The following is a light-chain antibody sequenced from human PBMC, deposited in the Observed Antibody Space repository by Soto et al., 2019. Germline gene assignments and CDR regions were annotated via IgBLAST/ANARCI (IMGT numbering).Light chain of an antibody. Sequence: DIPMTQSPSTLSASAGDRVTITCRASQSISSWLAWYQQKPGKAPNLLIYDASSLESGVPSRFSGSGSGTEFTLTISSLQPDDFATYYCQQYNSYSPTYSFGQGTKLEIK. CDR3: QQYNSYSPTYS. V-gene: IGKV1-5*01. CDR1: QSISSW. CDR2: DAS. J-gene: IGKJ2*01.